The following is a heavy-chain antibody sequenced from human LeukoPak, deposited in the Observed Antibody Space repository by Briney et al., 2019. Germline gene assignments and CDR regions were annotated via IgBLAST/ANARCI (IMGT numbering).Heavy chain of an antibody. Sequence: GGSLRLSCAVSGFTFSSYAMSWVRQAPGKGLEWVSAISGGGGTTYYAVSVKGRFTISRDNSKNTLYLQMNSLRAEDTAVYYCARRTGGSGSYHDYFDYWGQRTLVTVSS. CDR2: ISGGGGTT. CDR1: GFTFSSYA. V-gene: IGHV3-23*01. CDR3: ARRTGGSGSYHDYFDY. J-gene: IGHJ4*02. D-gene: IGHD1-26*01.